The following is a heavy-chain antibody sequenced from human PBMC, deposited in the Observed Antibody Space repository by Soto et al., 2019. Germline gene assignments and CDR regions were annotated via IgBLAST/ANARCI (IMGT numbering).Heavy chain of an antibody. Sequence: QITLKESGPTLVKPTQTLTLTCTFSGFSLSTSGVGVGWIRQPPGKALEWLALFFWNDDKRYSPSLKSRLTITKHTSKNQVVLTMTNMDPVDTATYYCAHRRGASGTGGNFDYWGQGTLVTVSS. CDR3: AHRRGASGTGGNFDY. J-gene: IGHJ4*02. D-gene: IGHD3-10*01. V-gene: IGHV2-5*01. CDR2: FFWNDDK. CDR1: GFSLSTSGVG.